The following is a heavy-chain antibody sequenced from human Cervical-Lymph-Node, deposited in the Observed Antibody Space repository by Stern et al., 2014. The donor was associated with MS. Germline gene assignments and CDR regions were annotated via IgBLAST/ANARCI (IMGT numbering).Heavy chain of an antibody. CDR3: ARDRLYSSGWTYFDY. CDR2: ILGDVTTK. Sequence: QVQLVESGAGVVQPGGSLRLSCGASGFTFSAHTMHWVRQAPGKGLEWVANILGDVTTKYYADSVKGRFTISRDNSKNTLYVQMSSLRTEDTAVYYCARDRLYSSGWTYFDYWGQGTVVTVSS. CDR1: GFTFSAHT. V-gene: IGHV3-30*15. J-gene: IGHJ4*02. D-gene: IGHD6-19*01.